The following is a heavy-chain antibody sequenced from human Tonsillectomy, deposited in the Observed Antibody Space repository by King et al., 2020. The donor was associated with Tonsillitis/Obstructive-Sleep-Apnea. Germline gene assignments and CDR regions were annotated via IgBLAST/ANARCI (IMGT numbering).Heavy chain of an antibody. CDR2: IIPIFGTA. Sequence: QLVQSGAEVKKPGSSVKVSCKASGGTFSSYAISWVRQAPGQGLEWMGGIIPIFGTAIYAQKFRGRVTITADESTSTAYMELSSLRSEDTAVYYCARGVGGHCSVGSCYSGDYWGQGTLVTVSS. D-gene: IGHD2-15*01. CDR3: ARGVGGHCSVGSCYSGDY. V-gene: IGHV1-69*12. J-gene: IGHJ4*02. CDR1: GGTFSSYA.